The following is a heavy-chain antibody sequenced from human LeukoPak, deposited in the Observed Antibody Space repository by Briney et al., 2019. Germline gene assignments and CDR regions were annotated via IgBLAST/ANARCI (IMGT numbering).Heavy chain of an antibody. J-gene: IGHJ4*02. CDR1: GGSISSYY. CDR2: IYTSGST. CDR3: AREDSSGWSDYFDY. V-gene: IGHV4-4*07. Sequence: SETLSLTCTVPGGSISSYYWSWIRQPAGKGLEWIGRIYTSGSTNYNPSLKSRVTMSVDTSKNQFSLKLSSVTAADTAVYYCAREDSSGWSDYFDYWGQGTLVTVSS. D-gene: IGHD6-19*01.